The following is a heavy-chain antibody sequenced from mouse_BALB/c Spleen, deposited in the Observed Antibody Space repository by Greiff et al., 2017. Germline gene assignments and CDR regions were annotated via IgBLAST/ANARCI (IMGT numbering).Heavy chain of an antibody. J-gene: IGHJ3*01. D-gene: IGHD1-1*01. CDR1: GYSFTSYY. V-gene: IGHV1S135*01. Sequence: VQLQQSGPELMKPGASVKISCKASGYSFTSYYMHWVKQSHGKSLEWIGYIDPFNGGTSYNQKFKGKATLTVDKSSSTAYMHRSSLTSEDSAVYYCARGGITTGVAWFAYWGQGTLVTVSA. CDR2: IDPFNGGT. CDR3: ARGGITTGVAWFAY.